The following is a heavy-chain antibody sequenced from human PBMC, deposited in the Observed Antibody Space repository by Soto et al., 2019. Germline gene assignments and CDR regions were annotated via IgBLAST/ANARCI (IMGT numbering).Heavy chain of an antibody. D-gene: IGHD1-20*01. CDR2: ISYDGSNK. CDR1: GFTFSSYG. CDR3: AKDSLLTGTADY. V-gene: IGHV3-30*18. Sequence: GGSLRLSCAASGFTFSSYGMHWVRQAPGKGLEWVAVISYDGSNKYYADSVKGRFTISRDNSKNTLYLQMNSLRAEDTAGYYCAKDSLLTGTADYWGQGTLVTVSS. J-gene: IGHJ4*02.